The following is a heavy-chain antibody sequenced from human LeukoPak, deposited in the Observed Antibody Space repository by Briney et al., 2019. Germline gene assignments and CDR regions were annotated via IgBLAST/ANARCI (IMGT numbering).Heavy chain of an antibody. CDR3: ACGYYDSSGYYAPGI. D-gene: IGHD3-22*01. Sequence: SQTLSLTRTVSGGSISSGDYYWSWIRQPPGKGLEWIGYIYYSGSTYYNPSLKSRVTISVDTSKNQFPLKLSSVTAADTAVYYCACGYYDSSGYYAPGIWGQGTMVTVSS. J-gene: IGHJ3*02. CDR2: IYYSGST. V-gene: IGHV4-30-4*01. CDR1: GGSISSGDYY.